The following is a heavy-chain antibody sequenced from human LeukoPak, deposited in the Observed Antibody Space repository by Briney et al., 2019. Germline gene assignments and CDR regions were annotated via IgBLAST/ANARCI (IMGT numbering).Heavy chain of an antibody. V-gene: IGHV4-59*01. J-gene: IGHJ4*02. Sequence: PSETLSLTCTVSGGSISSYYWSWVRQPPGKGLEWIGYIYYSGSTNYNPSLKSRVTISVDTSKNQFSLKLSSVTAADTAVYYCARLDSSGYPDYWGQGTLVTVSS. CDR2: IYYSGST. CDR1: GGSISSYY. CDR3: ARLDSSGYPDY. D-gene: IGHD3-22*01.